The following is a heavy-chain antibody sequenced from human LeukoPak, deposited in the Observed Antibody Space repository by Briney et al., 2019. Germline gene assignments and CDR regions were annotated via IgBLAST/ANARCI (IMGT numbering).Heavy chain of an antibody. V-gene: IGHV3-30-3*01. CDR2: ISYDGSNK. D-gene: IGHD5-24*01. CDR1: GFTFSSYA. CDR3: ARGGRRWLKFAYYFDY. Sequence: GRSLRLSCAASGFTFSSYAMHWVRQAPGKGLEWVAVISYDGSNKYYADSVKGRFTISRDNSKNTLYLQMNSLRAEDTAVYYCARGGRRWLKFAYYFDYWGQGTLVTVSS. J-gene: IGHJ4*02.